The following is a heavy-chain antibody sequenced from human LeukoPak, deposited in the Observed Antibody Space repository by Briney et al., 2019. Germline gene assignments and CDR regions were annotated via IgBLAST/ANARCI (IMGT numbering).Heavy chain of an antibody. CDR2: ICPGDSDT. J-gene: IGHJ4*02. Sequence: GESLKISCKGSGYSFASSWIGWVRQMPGKGLEWMGIICPGDSDTRYSPSLQGQVTISADKSINTAYLQWNSLKASDTAMYYCARRPHPGSLDFWGQGTLVTVSS. V-gene: IGHV5-51*01. CDR3: ARRPHPGSLDF. CDR1: GYSFASSW. D-gene: IGHD6-25*01.